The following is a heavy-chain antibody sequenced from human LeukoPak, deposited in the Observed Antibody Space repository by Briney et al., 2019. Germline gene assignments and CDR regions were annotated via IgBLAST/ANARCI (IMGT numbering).Heavy chain of an antibody. Sequence: PGGSLRLSCAASGFTLSSYDMHWVRQPTGKGLEWVSTIGTAGDTYSSGSVKGRFTISRDKAKNYLYLRMNSLTAGDTAVYYCAKGGPAAGGGFDNWGQGTLVTVSP. CDR1: GFTLSSYD. J-gene: IGHJ4*02. CDR3: AKGGPAAGGGFDN. V-gene: IGHV3-13*04. CDR2: IGTAGDT. D-gene: IGHD6-13*01.